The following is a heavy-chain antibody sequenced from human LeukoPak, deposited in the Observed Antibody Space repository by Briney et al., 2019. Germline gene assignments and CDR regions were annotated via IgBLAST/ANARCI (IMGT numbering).Heavy chain of an antibody. CDR3: ARGDGLHYYYYGMDV. D-gene: IGHD3/OR15-3a*01. V-gene: IGHV4-34*01. CDR2: INHSGST. Sequence: PSETLSLTCAVYGGSFSGYYWSWIRQPPGKGLEWIGEINHSGSTNYNPSLKSRVTISVDTSKNQFSLKLSSVTAADTAVYYYARGDGLHYYYYGMDVWGKGTTVTVSS. J-gene: IGHJ6*04. CDR1: GGSFSGYY.